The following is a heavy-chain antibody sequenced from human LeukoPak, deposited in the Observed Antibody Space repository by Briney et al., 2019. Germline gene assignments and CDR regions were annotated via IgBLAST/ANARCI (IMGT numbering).Heavy chain of an antibody. Sequence: SETLSLTCAVYGGSFSGFYWSWIRQPPGKGLEWIGEINHSGSTNYNPSLKSRVTISVDTSKNQFSLKLSSVTAADTAVYYCARSPLWSAAGTEVDYWGQGTLVTVSS. V-gene: IGHV4-34*01. J-gene: IGHJ4*02. CDR3: ARSPLWSAAGTEVDY. CDR1: GGSFSGFY. D-gene: IGHD6-13*01. CDR2: INHSGST.